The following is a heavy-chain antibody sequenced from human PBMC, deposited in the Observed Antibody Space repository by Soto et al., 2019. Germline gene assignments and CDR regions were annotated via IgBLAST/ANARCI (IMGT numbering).Heavy chain of an antibody. J-gene: IGHJ4*02. CDR1: GFTFSNSA. Sequence: PGGSLRLSCAGSGFTFSNSAMSWVRQAPGKGLEWVSAISGSGGGTYYTDSVKGRFTISRDNSKSTLSLQMNSLRADDTAVYYCARGSYGDYDYWGQGTLVTVSS. D-gene: IGHD4-17*01. CDR2: ISGSGGGT. V-gene: IGHV3-23*01. CDR3: ARGSYGDYDY.